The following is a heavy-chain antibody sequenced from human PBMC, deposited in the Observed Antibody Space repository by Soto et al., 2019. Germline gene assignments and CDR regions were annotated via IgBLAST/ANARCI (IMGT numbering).Heavy chain of an antibody. CDR3: ENCHVGPTFGCGWFDP. Sequence: EVQLLESGGGLVQPGGSLRLSCAASGFTFSTYSMSWVRQAPGKGLECVSSISGSGGSTNYADSVKGRFTISRDNSKNTLYLQMSSLRYEDTAVYYCENCHVGPTFGCGWFDPGGLGTQVTVSS. J-gene: IGHJ5*02. V-gene: IGHV3-23*01. D-gene: IGHD3-16*01. CDR2: ISGSGGST. CDR1: GFTFSTYS.